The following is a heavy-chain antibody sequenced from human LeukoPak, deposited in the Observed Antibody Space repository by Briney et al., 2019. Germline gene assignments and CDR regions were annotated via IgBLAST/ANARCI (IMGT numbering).Heavy chain of an antibody. D-gene: IGHD2-15*01. J-gene: IGHJ6*02. CDR1: GFIFSSYS. Sequence: PGGSLTLSCAASGFIFSSYSMNWVRQAPGQGLEWVSSISNSGLYIFYADSVKGRFTMSRDNGKNSLFLQMNSLRAEDTAVYFCARHMTPESTTPYYYGMDVCGQGTTVTVSS. CDR2: ISNSGLYI. CDR3: ARHMTPESTTPYYYGMDV. V-gene: IGHV3-21*01.